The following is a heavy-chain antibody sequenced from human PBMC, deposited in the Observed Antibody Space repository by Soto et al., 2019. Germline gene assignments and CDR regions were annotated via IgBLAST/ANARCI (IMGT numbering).Heavy chain of an antibody. J-gene: IGHJ3*02. V-gene: IGHV3-30-3*01. CDR1: GFTFSSYA. Sequence: GGSLRLSCAASGFTFSSYAMHWVRQAPGKGLEWVAVISYDGSNKYYADSVKGRFTISRDNSKNTLYLQMNSLRAEDTAVYYCARDEEEWLGAFDICGQGTMVTV. CDR2: ISYDGSNK. CDR3: ARDEEEWLGAFDI. D-gene: IGHD6-19*01.